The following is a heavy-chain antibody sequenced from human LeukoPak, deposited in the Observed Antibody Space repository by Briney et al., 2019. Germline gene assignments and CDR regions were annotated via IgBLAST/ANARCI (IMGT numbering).Heavy chain of an antibody. CDR1: GGSISSSNW. V-gene: IGHV4-4*02. CDR3: ARGITIFGVVIVPLWAFDI. J-gene: IGHJ3*02. D-gene: IGHD3-3*01. Sequence: SETLSLTCAVSGGSISSSNWWSWVRQPPGKGLEWIGEIYHSGSTNYNPSLKCRVTISVDKSKNQFSLKLSSVTAADTAVYYCARGITIFGVVIVPLWAFDIWGQGTMVTVSS. CDR2: IYHSGST.